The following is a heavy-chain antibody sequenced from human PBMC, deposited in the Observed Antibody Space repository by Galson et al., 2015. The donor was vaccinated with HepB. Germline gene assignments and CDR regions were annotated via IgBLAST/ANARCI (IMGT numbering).Heavy chain of an antibody. CDR2: INAYNGHT. Sequence: SVKVSCKASAYTLLRYGISFERQAPGQGLEWMGWINAYNGHTNYAQKFQGRVTMTTDTSTNTAHMELRSLRSDDTAVYYCARVGGTPGPRYCSSTSCYTFDYWGQGTLVTVSS. V-gene: IGHV1-18*01. CDR3: ARVGGTPGPRYCSSTSCYTFDY. CDR1: AYTLLRYG. J-gene: IGHJ4*02. D-gene: IGHD2-2*02.